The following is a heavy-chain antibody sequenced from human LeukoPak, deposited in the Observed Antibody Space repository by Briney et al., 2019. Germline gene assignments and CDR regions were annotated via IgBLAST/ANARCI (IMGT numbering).Heavy chain of an antibody. CDR3: AKGGLPAYYYYYMDV. CDR1: GFTFSSYS. J-gene: IGHJ6*03. Sequence: GGSLRLSCAASGFTFSSYSMNWVRQAPGKGLEWVSSISSSSSYIYYADSVKGRFTISRDNAKNSLYLQMNSLRAEDTALYYCAKGGLPAYYYYYMDVWGKGTTVTVSS. V-gene: IGHV3-21*04. CDR2: ISSSSSYI. D-gene: IGHD2-2*01.